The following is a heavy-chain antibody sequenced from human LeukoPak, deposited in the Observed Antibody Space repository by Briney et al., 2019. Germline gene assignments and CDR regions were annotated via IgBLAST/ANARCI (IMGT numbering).Heavy chain of an antibody. CDR1: GYTFTSYY. D-gene: IGHD6-13*01. Sequence: GASVKVSCKASGYTFTSYYMHWVRQAPGQGLEWMGIINPSGGSTSYAQKFQGRVTMTRDMSTSTVYMELSSLRSEDTAVYYCARETIAAAEAYYFDYWGQGTLVTVSS. CDR3: ARETIAAAEAYYFDY. J-gene: IGHJ4*02. CDR2: INPSGGST. V-gene: IGHV1-46*01.